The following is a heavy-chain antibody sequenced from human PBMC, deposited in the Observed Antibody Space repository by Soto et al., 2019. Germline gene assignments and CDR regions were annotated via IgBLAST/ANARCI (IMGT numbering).Heavy chain of an antibody. CDR1: GYRFTSYW. J-gene: IGHJ4*02. D-gene: IGHD5-12*01. CDR2: IYPGDSDT. V-gene: IGHV5-51*01. Sequence: GESLKISCKGSGYRFTSYWIGWVRQMPGKGLEWLAIIYPGDSDTRYSPSFQGQVTISADKSISTAYLQWSSLKASDTAMYYCARLLYGDGYPDSVLDYWGQGTLVTVSS. CDR3: ARLLYGDGYPDSVLDY.